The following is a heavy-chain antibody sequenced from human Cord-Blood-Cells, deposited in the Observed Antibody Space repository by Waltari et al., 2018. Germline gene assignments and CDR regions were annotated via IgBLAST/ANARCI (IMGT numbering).Heavy chain of an antibody. CDR2: INHSGST. D-gene: IGHD6-13*01. Sequence: QVQLQQWGAGLLKPSETLSLTCAVYGGSFSGYYWSWIRQPPGKGLEWIGEINHSGSTNYNPSLKSRVTISVDTSKSQFSLKLSSVTAADTAVYYCARGPLLDGIAAAGHDALDIWGQGTMVTVSS. CDR3: ARGPLLDGIAAAGHDALDI. V-gene: IGHV4-34*01. J-gene: IGHJ3*02. CDR1: GGSFSGYY.